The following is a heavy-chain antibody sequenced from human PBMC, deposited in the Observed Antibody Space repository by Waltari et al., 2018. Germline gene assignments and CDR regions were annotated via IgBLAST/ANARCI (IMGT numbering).Heavy chain of an antibody. V-gene: IGHV4-39*01. Sequence: QLQLQESGPGLVKPLEPLSLTCPVSGGSFSSSSYYWGWIRQPPAKGLALIGSIYYSGSTYYNPSLKSRVTISVDTAKNQFSLKLSSVTAADTAVYYCARLPFVVVTATPYYYYGMDVWGQGTTVTVSS. CDR2: IYYSGST. CDR3: ARLPFVVVTATPYYYYGMDV. D-gene: IGHD2-21*02. J-gene: IGHJ6*02. CDR1: GGSFSSSSYY.